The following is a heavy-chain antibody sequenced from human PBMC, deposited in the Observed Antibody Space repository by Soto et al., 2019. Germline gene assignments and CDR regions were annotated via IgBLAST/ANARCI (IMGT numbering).Heavy chain of an antibody. V-gene: IGHV3-7*01. Sequence: EVQLVESGGGLVQPGGSLRLSCAASGFTFSSYWMSWVRQAPGKGLEWVANIKQAGSEKYNVESVKGRFTIARDNANNSLFLQMKSLRAEDTAVYYCAGDWGGEIDYWGQGTLVTVSS. CDR2: IKQAGSEK. CDR3: AGDWGGEIDY. J-gene: IGHJ4*02. D-gene: IGHD3-16*01. CDR1: GFTFSSYW.